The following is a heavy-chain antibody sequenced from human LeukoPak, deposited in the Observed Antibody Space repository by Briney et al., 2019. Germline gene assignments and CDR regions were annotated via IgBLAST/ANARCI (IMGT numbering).Heavy chain of an antibody. CDR3: ARVRGLEQQLVRPYYFDY. CDR1: GGSISGYY. CDR2: IYYSGST. D-gene: IGHD6-13*01. J-gene: IGHJ4*02. Sequence: SSETLSLTCTVSGGSISGYYWSWIRQPPGKGLEWIGYIYYSGSTNYNPSLKSRVTISVDTSKNQFSLKLSSVTAADTAVYYCARVRGLEQQLVRPYYFDYWGQGTLVTVSS. V-gene: IGHV4-59*01.